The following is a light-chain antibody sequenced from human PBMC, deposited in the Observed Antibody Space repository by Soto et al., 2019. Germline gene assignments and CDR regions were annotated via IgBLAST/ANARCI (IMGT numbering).Light chain of an antibody. CDR1: SSDVGGYNY. CDR2: DVS. V-gene: IGLV2-14*01. J-gene: IGLJ1*01. CDR3: SSYTSGTTFV. Sequence: QSGPAQPGVGSGSPGQSITIPCTGTSSDVGGYNYVSWYHQEPGKAPKLMICDVSNRPSGVSNRFSGSKSGNTASLTISGLQAEDEADYYCSSYTSGTTFVFGTGTKVTVL.